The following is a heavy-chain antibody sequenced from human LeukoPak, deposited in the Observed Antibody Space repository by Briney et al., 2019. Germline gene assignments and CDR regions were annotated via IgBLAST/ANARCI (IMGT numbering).Heavy chain of an antibody. CDR2: ISYDGSNK. J-gene: IGHJ4*02. CDR1: GFTFSSYA. CDR3: ARDSAQVDVVVTVMEVPDFDY. Sequence: GGSLRLSCAASGFTFSSYAMHWVRQAPGKGLEWVAVISYDGSNKYYADSVKGRFTISRDNSKNTLYLQMNSLRAEDTAVYYCARDSAQVDVVVTVMEVPDFDYWGQGTLVTVSS. V-gene: IGHV3-30-3*01. D-gene: IGHD2-21*02.